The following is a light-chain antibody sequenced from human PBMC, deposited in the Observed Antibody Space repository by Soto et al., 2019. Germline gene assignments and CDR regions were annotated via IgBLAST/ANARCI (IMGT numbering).Light chain of an antibody. CDR3: QKYSSAPPCT. CDR2: AAS. V-gene: IGKV1-27*01. CDR1: QGISNY. Sequence: DIQMTQSPSSLSASVGDRVTITCRASQGISNYLAWYQQKPGKVPKLLIYAASTLQSGVPSRFSGSGSGTDFTLAISSLQPEDVATYYCQKYSSAPPCTFGEGTKLEIK. J-gene: IGKJ2*02.